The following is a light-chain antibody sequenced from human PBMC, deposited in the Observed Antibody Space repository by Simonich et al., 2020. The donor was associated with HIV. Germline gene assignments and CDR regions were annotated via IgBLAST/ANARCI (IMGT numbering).Light chain of an antibody. J-gene: IGKJ1*01. Sequence: DIVMTQSPDSLAVSLGERATINCKSSQSILNNSNNKNYVAWYQQKPGPPPNLLIYWASSRESGVPDRFSGSGSGTDFTLTISSLQAEDVAVYYCQQYYITPPTFGQGTQVEIK. V-gene: IGKV4-1*01. CDR3: QQYYITPPT. CDR1: QSILNNSNNKNY. CDR2: WAS.